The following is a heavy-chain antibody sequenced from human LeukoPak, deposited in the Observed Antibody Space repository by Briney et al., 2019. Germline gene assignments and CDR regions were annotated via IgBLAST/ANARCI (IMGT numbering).Heavy chain of an antibody. D-gene: IGHD3-3*01. J-gene: IGHJ4*02. CDR1: GFTFSSYA. CDR2: ISGSGGST. CDR3: AKAPSSLRFLEWPFDY. V-gene: IGHV3-23*01. Sequence: GGSLRLSCAASGFTFSSYAMSWVRQAPGKGLEWVSAISGSGGSTYYADSVKGRFTISRDNSKNTLYLQMNSLRDEDTAVYYCAKAPSSLRFLEWPFDYWGQGTLVTVSS.